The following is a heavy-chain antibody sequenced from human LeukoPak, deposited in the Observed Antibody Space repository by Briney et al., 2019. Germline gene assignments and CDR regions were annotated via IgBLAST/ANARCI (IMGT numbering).Heavy chain of an antibody. CDR3: ARGPSPWGD. CDR2: MNPNSGNT. D-gene: IGHD3-16*01. Sequence: ASLKVSCKASGYSFTSYDINWVRQATGQGLEWMGWMNPNSGNTGYAQKFQGRVTITRNTSISTAYMELSSLRSEDTAVYYCARGPSPWGDWGQGTLVTVSS. V-gene: IGHV1-8*01. CDR1: GYSFTSYD. J-gene: IGHJ4*02.